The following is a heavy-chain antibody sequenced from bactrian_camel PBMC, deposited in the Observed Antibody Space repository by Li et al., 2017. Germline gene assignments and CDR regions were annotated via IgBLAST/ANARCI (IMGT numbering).Heavy chain of an antibody. V-gene: IGHV3S53*01. CDR3: TTGDRRGRVGFCSGGARSS. CDR2: IDSAGST. Sequence: HVQLVESGGGSVQAGGSLKLACTGSGFDYSRTCTGWFRQTVGKEREGVGDIDSAGSTVYADSVNGRFITSEDHAKDIVYLQMNNLKPEDTGMYYCTTGDRRGRVGFCSGGARSSWGQGTQVTVS. CDR1: GFDYSRTC. J-gene: IGHJ4*01. D-gene: IGHD7*01.